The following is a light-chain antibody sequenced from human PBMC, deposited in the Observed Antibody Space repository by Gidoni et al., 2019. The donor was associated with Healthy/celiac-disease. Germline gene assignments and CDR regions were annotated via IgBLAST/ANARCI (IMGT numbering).Light chain of an antibody. Sequence: EIVLTQSPGTLSLSPGERATLSCRASQSVSSSYLAWYQQKPGQAPRLLIYGASSRATGSPDRFSGSGSGTDFTLTISRLEPEEFAVYYCQQYGSSPAITFGQGTRLEIK. J-gene: IGKJ5*01. CDR3: QQYGSSPAIT. V-gene: IGKV3-20*01. CDR1: QSVSSSY. CDR2: GAS.